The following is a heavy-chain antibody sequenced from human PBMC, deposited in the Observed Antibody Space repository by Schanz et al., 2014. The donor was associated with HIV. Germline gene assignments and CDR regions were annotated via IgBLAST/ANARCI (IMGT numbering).Heavy chain of an antibody. Sequence: VQLVESGGGLVQPGGSLRLSCAASGFTFSSYGMHWVRQAPGKGLEWVAVISYDGSNKYYADSVKGRFTISRDNSKNTLYLQMNSLKTEDTAVYYCTTRRVLGVGRDYWGQGTLVNVSS. CDR3: TTRRVLGVGRDY. CDR1: GFTFSSYG. CDR2: ISYDGSNK. J-gene: IGHJ4*02. V-gene: IGHV3-30*03. D-gene: IGHD3-3*01.